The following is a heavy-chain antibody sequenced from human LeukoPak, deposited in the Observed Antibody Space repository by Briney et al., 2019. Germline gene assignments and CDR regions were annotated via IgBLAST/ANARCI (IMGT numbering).Heavy chain of an antibody. CDR1: GFTLSDYE. Sequence: GGSLRLSCAASGFTLSDYEINWVRQAPGKGLEWVSYISSSGSTRYSADSVKGRFTMSRDNAKNSLYLQMNSLRAEDTAVYYCARRFDSWGQGTVVSVSS. CDR3: ARRFDS. V-gene: IGHV3-48*03. J-gene: IGHJ4*02. CDR2: ISSSGSTR.